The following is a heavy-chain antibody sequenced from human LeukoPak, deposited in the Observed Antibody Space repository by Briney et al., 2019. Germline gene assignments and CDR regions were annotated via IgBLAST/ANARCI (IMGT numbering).Heavy chain of an antibody. D-gene: IGHD1-14*01. V-gene: IGHV4-38-2*02. CDR1: GYSISTGYY. Sequence: SETLSLTCTVSGYSISTGYYWDWIRQPPGKGLGWIGTFYHGGSTYYNPSLKSRVTISVDTSKNQFSLKLSSVTAADTAVYYCAGLIRPGWFDPWGQGTLVTVSS. CDR3: AGLIRPGWFDP. CDR2: FYHGGST. J-gene: IGHJ5*02.